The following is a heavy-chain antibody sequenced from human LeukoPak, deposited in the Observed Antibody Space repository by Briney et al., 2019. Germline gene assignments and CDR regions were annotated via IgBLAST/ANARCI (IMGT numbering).Heavy chain of an antibody. Sequence: SETLSLTCTVSGYSISTGYYWGWIRQPPGKGLEWIGSIFHSGSTYYNPSLKSRVTISVDTSKNQFSLKLSSVTAADMAVYYCAREQNQNYYDSSHYWGQGTLVTVSS. J-gene: IGHJ4*02. V-gene: IGHV4-38-2*02. CDR3: AREQNQNYYDSSHY. CDR2: IFHSGST. D-gene: IGHD3-22*01. CDR1: GYSISTGYY.